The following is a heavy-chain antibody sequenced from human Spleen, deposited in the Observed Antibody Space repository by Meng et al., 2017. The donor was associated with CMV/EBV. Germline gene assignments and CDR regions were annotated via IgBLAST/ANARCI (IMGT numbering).Heavy chain of an antibody. CDR1: GDSIRDGSYY. J-gene: IGHJ4*02. D-gene: IGHD3-3*01. V-gene: IGHV4-39*01. Sequence: GSLRLSCNVSGDSIRDGSYYWGWVRQPPGKGLEWIGSLSYSGDSSYNPSLKSRVTISVDTSKNQFSLKLSSVTAADTAVYYCATRFLEWFQFDYWGQGTLVTVSS. CDR3: ATRFLEWFQFDY. CDR2: LSYSGDS.